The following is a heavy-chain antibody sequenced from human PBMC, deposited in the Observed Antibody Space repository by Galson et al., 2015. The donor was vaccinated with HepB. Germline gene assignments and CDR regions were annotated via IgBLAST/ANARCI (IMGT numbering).Heavy chain of an antibody. V-gene: IGHV3-33*01. Sequence: SLRLSCAASGFTFSSYGMHWVRQAPGKGLEWVAVIWYDGSNKYYADSVKGRFTISRDNSKNTLYLQMNSLRAEGTAVYYCARRLYQLLNLFDFWGQGTLVTVSS. CDR3: ARRLYQLLNLFDF. J-gene: IGHJ4*02. CDR1: GFTFSSYG. CDR2: IWYDGSNK. D-gene: IGHD2-2*01.